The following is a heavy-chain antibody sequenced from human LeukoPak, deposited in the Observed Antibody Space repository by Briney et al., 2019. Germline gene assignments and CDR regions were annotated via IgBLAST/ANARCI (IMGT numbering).Heavy chain of an antibody. CDR1: GFTFDDYA. J-gene: IGHJ4*02. D-gene: IGHD1-26*01. Sequence: GRSLRLSCAASGFTFDDYAMHWVRQAPGKGLEWVSGISWNSGSIGYADSVKGRFTISRDNAKNSLYLQMNSLRAEDTALYYCAKGYSGSYWGTCFDYWGQGTLATVSS. V-gene: IGHV3-9*01. CDR3: AKGYSGSYWGTCFDY. CDR2: ISWNSGSI.